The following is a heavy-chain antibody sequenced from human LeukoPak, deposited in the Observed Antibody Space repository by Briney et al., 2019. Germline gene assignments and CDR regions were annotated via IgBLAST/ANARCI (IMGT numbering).Heavy chain of an antibody. CDR2: IYYSGST. D-gene: IGHD6-19*01. J-gene: IGHJ6*03. CDR1: GGSISSSY. Sequence: SETLSLTCTVSGGSISSSYWSWIRQPPGKGLEWIGYIYYSGSTNYNPSLKSRVTISVDTSKNQFSLKLSSVTAADTAVYYCASTRTGYSSGWDYYYYYMDVWGKGTTVTVSS. CDR3: ASTRTGYSSGWDYYYYYMDV. V-gene: IGHV4-59*01.